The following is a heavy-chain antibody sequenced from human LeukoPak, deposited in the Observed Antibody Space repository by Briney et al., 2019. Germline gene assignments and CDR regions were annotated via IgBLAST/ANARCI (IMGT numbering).Heavy chain of an antibody. CDR1: GYTFTGYY. CDR3: ARERRRLVGFDH. J-gene: IGHJ5*02. V-gene: IGHV1-2*02. CDR2: INPNSGGT. Sequence: ASVKVSCKASGYTFTGYYMHWVRQAPGQGLEWMGWINPNSGGTYYAQKFQGRVTMTRDTSISTAYMELSRLRSDDTAVYYCARERRRLVGFDHWGQGTLVTVSS.